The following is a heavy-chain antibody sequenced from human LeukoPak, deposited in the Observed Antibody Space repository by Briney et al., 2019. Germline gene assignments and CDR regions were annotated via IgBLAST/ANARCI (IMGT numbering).Heavy chain of an antibody. CDR2: INPSRNT. Sequence: PSETLSLTCAVFGGSFSGYYWNWIRQPPGKGLEWIGQINPSRNTNYNPSLKSRVTISVDTSKNQFSLKLSSVTAADTAVYYCARGIVATIYVGYYYYMDVWGKGTTVTVSS. J-gene: IGHJ6*03. CDR3: ARGIVATIYVGYYYYMDV. D-gene: IGHD5-12*01. V-gene: IGHV4-34*01. CDR1: GGSFSGYY.